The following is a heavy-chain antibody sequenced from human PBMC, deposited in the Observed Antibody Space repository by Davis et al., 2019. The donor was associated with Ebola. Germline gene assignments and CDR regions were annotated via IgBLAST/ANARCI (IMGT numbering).Heavy chain of an antibody. V-gene: IGHV1-18*04. CDR2: ISGFNTNT. D-gene: IGHD3-9*01. J-gene: IGHJ4*02. CDR3: ARAPNYDVLTGTSSYYFDD. Sequence: ASVKVSCKSSGYTFTSSGLVRARQAPGLGLEWMGWISGFNTNTNFAQKFQGRVTVSKDTSTNTAYMDLRSLTSDDTAIYYCARAPNYDVLTGTSSYYFDDWGRGTLVTVSS. CDR1: GYTFTSSG.